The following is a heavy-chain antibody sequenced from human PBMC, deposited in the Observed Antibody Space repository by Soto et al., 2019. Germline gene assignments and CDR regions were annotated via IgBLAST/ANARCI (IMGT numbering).Heavy chain of an antibody. CDR2: IIPILGIA. CDR3: ARGGWGGDYANDY. Sequence: QVQLVQSGAEVKKPGSSVKVSCKASGGTFSSYTISWVRQAPGQGLEWMGRIIPILGIANYAQKFQGRVTITADKSTSTAYMELRSLRSEDTAVYYCARGGWGGDYANDYWGQGTLVTVSS. J-gene: IGHJ4*02. D-gene: IGHD4-17*01. CDR1: GGTFSSYT. V-gene: IGHV1-69*02.